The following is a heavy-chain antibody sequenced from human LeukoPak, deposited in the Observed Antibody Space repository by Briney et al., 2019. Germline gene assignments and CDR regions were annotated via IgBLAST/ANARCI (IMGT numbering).Heavy chain of an antibody. Sequence: GGSLRLSCAASGFAFNTYGMHWVRQAPGKGLEWVASISSDGSKKFYAESVKGRFTISRDNSKNTLYLQMNSPRAEDTAVFYCAKFACSGGSCRDVDYWGQGTLVTVSS. CDR3: AKFACSGGSCRDVDY. CDR2: ISSDGSKK. CDR1: GFAFNTYG. V-gene: IGHV3-30*02. D-gene: IGHD2-15*01. J-gene: IGHJ4*02.